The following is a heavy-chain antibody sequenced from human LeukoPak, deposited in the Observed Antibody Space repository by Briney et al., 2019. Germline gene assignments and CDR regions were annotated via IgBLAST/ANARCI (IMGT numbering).Heavy chain of an antibody. CDR1: GFTFSSYG. Sequence: GRSLRLSCAASGFTFSSYGMHWVRQAPGKGLEWVAVMSFDGSYKHYADSVKGRFTISRDNSKSTLYVQMNSLRVEDTAVYYCARDLHCAGGECHYGLMYWGQGTLVVVSS. CDR3: ARDLHCAGGECHYGLMY. CDR2: MSFDGSYK. D-gene: IGHD2-8*02. J-gene: IGHJ4*02. V-gene: IGHV3-30*03.